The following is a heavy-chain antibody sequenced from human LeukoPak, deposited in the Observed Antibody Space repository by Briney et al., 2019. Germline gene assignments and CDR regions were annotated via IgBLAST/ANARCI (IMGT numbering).Heavy chain of an antibody. D-gene: IGHD2-21*02. CDR3: ARDYCGGDCGYWYFDL. V-gene: IGHV3-30*04. Sequence: GGSLRLSCAASGFTFSSYAMHWVRQAPGKGLVWVAVISYDGSNKYYADSVKGRFTISRDNAKNSLYLQMNSLRDEDTAVYYCARDYCGGDCGYWYFDLWGRGTLVTVSS. CDR2: ISYDGSNK. J-gene: IGHJ2*01. CDR1: GFTFSSYA.